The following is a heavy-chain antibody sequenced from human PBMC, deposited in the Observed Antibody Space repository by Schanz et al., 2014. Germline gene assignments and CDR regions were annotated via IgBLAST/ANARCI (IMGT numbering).Heavy chain of an antibody. V-gene: IGHV1-46*01. J-gene: IGHJ4*02. Sequence: QVQLVQSGAEVKKPGASVKVSCKASGYTFTRYYIHWVRQAPGQGLEWMGIINPGGGSTNYAQKFQGRVTMTSDTSTSTVYMEMSSLRSEDTAVYYCARDRVYSYGLPADYWGQGALVTVSS. CDR3: ARDRVYSYGLPADY. CDR1: GYTFTRYY. CDR2: INPGGGST. D-gene: IGHD5-18*01.